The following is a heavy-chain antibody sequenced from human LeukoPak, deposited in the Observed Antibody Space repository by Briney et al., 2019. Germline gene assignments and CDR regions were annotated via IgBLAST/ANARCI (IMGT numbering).Heavy chain of an antibody. CDR1: GFTFSSYA. CDR2: ISFDGSNK. J-gene: IGHJ3*02. D-gene: IGHD6-19*01. V-gene: IGHV3-30-3*01. CDR3: ARGRLGIAVTTILCAFDI. Sequence: GGSLRLSCAASGFTFSSYAMYWVRQAPGKGLEWVTVISFDGSNKYYADSVKGRFTISRDSSKNTLYLQMNSLRAEDTAVYYCARGRLGIAVTTILCAFDIWGQGTMVTVSS.